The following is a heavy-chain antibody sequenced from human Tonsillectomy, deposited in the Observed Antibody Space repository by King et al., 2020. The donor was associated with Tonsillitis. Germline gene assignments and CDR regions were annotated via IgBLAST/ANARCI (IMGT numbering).Heavy chain of an antibody. CDR3: AADPLVGTAPFDI. J-gene: IGHJ3*02. CDR1: GFAFTSSV. D-gene: IGHD6-19*01. CDR2: IVVGSGNT. V-gene: IGHV1-58*02. Sequence: QLVQSGPEVTKPGTSVKVSCKASGFAFTSSVMQWVRQARGQRREWIGWIVVGSGNTKYAQKFQERVTITRDMSTSTAYMGLSSLRSEDTAVYYCAADPLVGTAPFDIWGQGTMVTVSS.